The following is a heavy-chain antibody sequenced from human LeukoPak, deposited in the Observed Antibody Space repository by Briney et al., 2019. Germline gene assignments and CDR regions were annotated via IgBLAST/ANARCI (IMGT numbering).Heavy chain of an antibody. CDR1: GDSVSSNSAA. V-gene: IGHV6-1*01. CDR3: ARDPAAVAGKGGFDY. Sequence: SQTLPLTCAISGDSVSSNSAAWNWIRQSPSRGLEWLGRTYYRSKWYNDYAVAVKSRIIINPDTSKNQFSLQLNSVTPEDTAVYYCARDPAAVAGKGGFDYWGQGTLVTVSS. J-gene: IGHJ4*02. CDR2: TYYRSKWYN. D-gene: IGHD6-19*01.